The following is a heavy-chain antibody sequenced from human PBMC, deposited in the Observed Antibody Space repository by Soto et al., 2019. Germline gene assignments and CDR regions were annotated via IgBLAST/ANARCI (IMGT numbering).Heavy chain of an antibody. Sequence: ASVKVSCKASGGTFSSYAISWVRQAPGQGLEWMGGIIPIFGTANYAQKFQGRVTITADESTSTAYMELSSLRSEDTAVYYCAKSEGATNMPFDYWGQGTLVTVSS. CDR2: IIPIFGTA. V-gene: IGHV1-69*13. J-gene: IGHJ4*02. CDR3: AKSEGATNMPFDY. CDR1: GGTFSSYA. D-gene: IGHD1-26*01.